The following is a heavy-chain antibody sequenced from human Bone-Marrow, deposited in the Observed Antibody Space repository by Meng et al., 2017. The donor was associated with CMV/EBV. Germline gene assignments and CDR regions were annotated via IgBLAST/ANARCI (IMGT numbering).Heavy chain of an antibody. CDR3: ASRYCSSTSCSLFGGYYYGMDV. V-gene: IGHV1-46*01. J-gene: IGHJ6*02. Sequence: ASVKVSCKASGYTFTSYYMHWVRQAPGQGLEWMGIINPSGGSTSYAQKFQGRVTMTRDTSTSTVYMELSSLRSEDTAVYYCASRYCSSTSCSLFGGYYYGMDVWGQGTTVTVSS. CDR1: GYTFTSYY. D-gene: IGHD2-2*01. CDR2: INPSGGST.